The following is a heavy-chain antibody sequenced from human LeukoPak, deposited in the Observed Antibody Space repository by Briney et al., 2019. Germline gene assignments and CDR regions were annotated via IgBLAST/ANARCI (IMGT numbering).Heavy chain of an antibody. J-gene: IGHJ3*02. CDR1: GFSLSTSGVC. CDR3: ARIRDYYDGSGFADAFDI. V-gene: IGHV2-70*11. Sequence: SGPALVKPTQTLTLTCTFSGFSLSTSGVCVSWIRQPPGKALEWLARIDWDDDKYYSTSLKTRLTISKDTSKNQVVLTMTNMDPVDTATYYCARIRDYYDGSGFADAFDIWGQGTMVTVSS. CDR2: IDWDDDK. D-gene: IGHD3-22*01.